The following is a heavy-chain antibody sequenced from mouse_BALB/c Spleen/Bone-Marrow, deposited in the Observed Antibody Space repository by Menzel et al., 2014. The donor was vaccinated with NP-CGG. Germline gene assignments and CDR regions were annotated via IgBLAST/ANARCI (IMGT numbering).Heavy chain of an antibody. CDR3: TRSMGFYYAMDY. V-gene: IGHV1-5*01. Sequence: EVQLQQSGTVLARPGASVKMSCKASGYTFTIYWMHWVKQRPGQGLEWIGAIYPGNSDTSYNQKFKGKAKLTAVTSTSTAYMELSSLRNEDAAVYYCTRSMGFYYAMDYWGQGTPVTVSS. CDR2: IYPGNSDT. D-gene: IGHD2-3*01. J-gene: IGHJ4*01. CDR1: GYTFTIYW.